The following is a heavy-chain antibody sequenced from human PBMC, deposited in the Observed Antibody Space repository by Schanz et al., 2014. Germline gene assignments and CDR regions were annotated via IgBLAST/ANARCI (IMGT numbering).Heavy chain of an antibody. CDR1: GFTFNSYG. D-gene: IGHD2-21*01. V-gene: IGHV3-33*06. CDR3: AKGQGAVINNWYFDL. CDR2: IWYDGSNK. J-gene: IGHJ2*01. Sequence: QVQLVESGGGVVQPGRSLRLSCAASGFTFNSYGIHWVRQAPGKGLEWVAFIWYDGSNKYYADSVKGRFTISRDNSKNTLYVQMNSLRAEDTAVYYCAKGQGAVINNWYFDLWGRGTLVTVSS.